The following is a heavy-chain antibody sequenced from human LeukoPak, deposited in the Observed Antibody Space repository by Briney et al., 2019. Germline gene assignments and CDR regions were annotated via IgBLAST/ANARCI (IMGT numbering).Heavy chain of an antibody. Sequence: GGSLRLSFAASGLTFSRYGLHWVGKAPGKGLEWVAFIRDDGSTRYYADSVKGRFTVSRDNSKNTLYLQMDSLRTEDTAVYYCAKVPHSWGLFDSWGQGTLVTVSS. D-gene: IGHD3-16*01. J-gene: IGHJ4*02. V-gene: IGHV3-30*02. CDR1: GLTFSRYG. CDR3: AKVPHSWGLFDS. CDR2: IRDDGSTR.